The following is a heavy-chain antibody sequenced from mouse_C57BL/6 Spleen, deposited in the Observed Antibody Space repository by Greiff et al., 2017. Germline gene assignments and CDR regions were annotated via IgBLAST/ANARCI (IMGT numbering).Heavy chain of an antibody. CDR1: GFSLTSYG. D-gene: IGHD1-1*01. CDR2: IWSGGST. V-gene: IGHV2-2*01. Sequence: QVQLQQSGPGLVQPSQSLSITCTVSGFSLTSYGVHWVRQSPGKGLEWLGVIWSGGSTDYNAAFISRLSISKDNSTSQVFFKMNSLQADDTAIYYCARNYYGSSYGYFDVWGTGTTVTVSS. CDR3: ARNYYGSSYGYFDV. J-gene: IGHJ1*03.